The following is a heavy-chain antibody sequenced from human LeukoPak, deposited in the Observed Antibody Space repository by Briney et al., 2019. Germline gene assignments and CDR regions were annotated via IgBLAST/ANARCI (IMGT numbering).Heavy chain of an antibody. CDR2: INLDGSKK. V-gene: IGHV3-7*01. CDR1: GFTFSNYW. D-gene: IGHD3-10*01. Sequence: GGSLRLSCEGSGFTFSNYWMGWVRQAPGKGLQWVANINLDGSKKYYVDSVKGRFTISRDNAQNSLYLQMNSLRVEDTAVYYCARDETGGYFENWGQGTLVTVSS. CDR3: ARDETGGYFEN. J-gene: IGHJ4*02.